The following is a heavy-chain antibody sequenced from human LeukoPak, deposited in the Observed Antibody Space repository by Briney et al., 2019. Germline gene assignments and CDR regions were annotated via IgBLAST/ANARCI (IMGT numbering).Heavy chain of an antibody. V-gene: IGHV3-30*02. Sequence: TGGSLRLSCAASGFTFSSYGMHWVRQAPGKGLEWVAFIRYDGSNKYYADSVKGRFTISRDNSKNTLYLQMNSLRAEDTAVYYCAKLGWLYSSSWNPETFDYWGQGTLVTVSP. D-gene: IGHD6-13*01. CDR2: IRYDGSNK. CDR1: GFTFSSYG. J-gene: IGHJ4*02. CDR3: AKLGWLYSSSWNPETFDY.